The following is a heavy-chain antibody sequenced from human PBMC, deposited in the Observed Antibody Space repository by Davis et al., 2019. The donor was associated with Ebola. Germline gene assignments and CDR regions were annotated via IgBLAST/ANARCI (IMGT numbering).Heavy chain of an antibody. D-gene: IGHD3-16*01. Sequence: AASVKVSCKASGYTFTGYYMHWVRQAPGQGLEWMGWISAYNGNTNYAQKLQGRVTMTRDTSTSTVYMELSSLRSEDTAVYYCARDDPYDYIWGSYAGSGMDVWGQGTTVTVSS. V-gene: IGHV1-18*04. CDR2: ISAYNGNT. CDR3: ARDDPYDYIWGSYAGSGMDV. CDR1: GYTFTGYY. J-gene: IGHJ6*02.